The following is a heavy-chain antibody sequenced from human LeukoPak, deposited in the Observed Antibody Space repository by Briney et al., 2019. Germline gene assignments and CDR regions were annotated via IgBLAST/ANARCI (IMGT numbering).Heavy chain of an antibody. CDR3: ARDVSSGWYSDY. V-gene: IGHV3-48*03. CDR1: GFTFRSYE. D-gene: IGHD6-19*01. CDR2: ISSSGSTT. Sequence: GGSLRLSCAASGFTFRSYEMNWVRQAPGKGLEWVSYISSSGSTTYYADSVKGRFTISRDNAKNSLYLQMNSLRAEDTALYYCARDVSSGWYSDYWGQGTLVTVSS. J-gene: IGHJ4*02.